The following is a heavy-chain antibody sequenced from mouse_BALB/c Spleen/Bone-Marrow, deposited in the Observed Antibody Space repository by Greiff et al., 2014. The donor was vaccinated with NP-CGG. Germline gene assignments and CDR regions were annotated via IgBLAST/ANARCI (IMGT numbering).Heavy chain of an antibody. Sequence: VQLQQSGAELVKPGASVKLSCTASGFNIKDTYMHWVKQRPEQGLEWIGRIDPANGNTKYDPKFQGKATITADTSSNTAYLQLSSRTSEDTAVYYCARWDYYAMDYWGQGTSVTVSS. CDR3: ARWDYYAMDY. CDR2: IDPANGNT. J-gene: IGHJ4*01. CDR1: GFNIKDTY. V-gene: IGHV14-3*02.